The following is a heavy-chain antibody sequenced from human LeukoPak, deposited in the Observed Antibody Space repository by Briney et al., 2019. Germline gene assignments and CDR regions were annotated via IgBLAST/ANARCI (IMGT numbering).Heavy chain of an antibody. D-gene: IGHD6-13*01. CDR2: ISWNSGSI. Sequence: PGGSLRLSCAASGFTFSSYAMSWVRQAPGKGLEWVSGISWNSGSIGYADSVKGRFTISRDNAKNSLYLQMNSLRAEDTALYYCAKSGIAAAIDYWGQGTLVTVSS. CDR3: AKSGIAAAIDY. CDR1: GFTFSSYA. V-gene: IGHV3-9*01. J-gene: IGHJ4*02.